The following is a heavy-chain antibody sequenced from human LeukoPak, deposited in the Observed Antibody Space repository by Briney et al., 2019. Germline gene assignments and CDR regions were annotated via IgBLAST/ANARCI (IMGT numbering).Heavy chain of an antibody. D-gene: IGHD5-18*01. J-gene: IGHJ4*02. CDR1: GYTFTSYY. CDR2: INPSGGST. CDR3: AADYSYGFTHDY. Sequence: ASVKVSCKASGYTFTSYYMHWVRQAPGQGLEWMGIINPSGGSTSYAQKFQGRVTVTRDTSTSTVYMELSSLRSEDTAVYYCAADYSYGFTHDYWGQGTLVTVSS. V-gene: IGHV1-46*01.